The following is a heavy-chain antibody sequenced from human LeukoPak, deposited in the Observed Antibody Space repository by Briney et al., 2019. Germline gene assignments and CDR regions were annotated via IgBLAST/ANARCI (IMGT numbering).Heavy chain of an antibody. CDR2: INHSGST. V-gene: IGHV4-34*01. J-gene: IGHJ4*02. Sequence: SETLSLTCAVYGGSFSGYYWSWIRQPPGKGLEWIGEINHSGSTNYNPSLKSRVTISVDTSKNQFSLKLSSVTAADTAVYCCARGFRSGSYFDYWGQGTLVTVSS. CDR1: GGSFSGYY. CDR3: ARGFRSGSYFDY. D-gene: IGHD3-3*01.